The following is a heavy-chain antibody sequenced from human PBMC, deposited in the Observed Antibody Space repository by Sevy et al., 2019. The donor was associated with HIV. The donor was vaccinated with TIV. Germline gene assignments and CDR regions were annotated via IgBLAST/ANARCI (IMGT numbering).Heavy chain of an antibody. Sequence: ASVKVSCKASGGTFSSYAISWVRQAPGQGLEWMGGIIPIFGTANYAQKFQGRVTITADKSTSTAYMELSSLRSEDTAVYYCVREREVTIFAASNWFDPWGQGTLVTVSS. CDR3: VREREVTIFAASNWFDP. CDR2: IIPIFGTA. J-gene: IGHJ5*02. D-gene: IGHD3-3*01. V-gene: IGHV1-69*06. CDR1: GGTFSSYA.